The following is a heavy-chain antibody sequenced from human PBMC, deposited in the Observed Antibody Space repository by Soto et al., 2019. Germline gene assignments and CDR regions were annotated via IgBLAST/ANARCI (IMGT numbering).Heavy chain of an antibody. V-gene: IGHV3-23*01. Sequence: EVQLLESGGGLVQPGGSLRLSCAASGFTLTIYDMIWVRQSPGKGLEWVSGVSSGGGSTAYADSVKGRFAISRDNSEDTLYLQMTSLGVEDPAVYFCATAKTGAYWGQGTLVTVSS. CDR2: VSSGGGST. D-gene: IGHD3-10*01. CDR3: ATAKTGAY. J-gene: IGHJ4*02. CDR1: GFTLTIYD.